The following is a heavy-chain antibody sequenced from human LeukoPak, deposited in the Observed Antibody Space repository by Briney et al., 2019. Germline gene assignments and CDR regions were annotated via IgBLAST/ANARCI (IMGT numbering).Heavy chain of an antibody. CDR3: ARLGTGTNNYFDY. J-gene: IGHJ4*02. CDR1: GYTFTSYG. CDR2: INPNSGGT. V-gene: IGHV1-2*02. Sequence: ASVKVSCKASGYTFTSYGISWVRQAPGQGLEWMGWINPNSGGTNYAQKFQGRVTMTRDTSISTAYMELSRLRSDDTAAYYCARLGTGTNNYFDYWGQGTLVTVSS. D-gene: IGHD2-2*01.